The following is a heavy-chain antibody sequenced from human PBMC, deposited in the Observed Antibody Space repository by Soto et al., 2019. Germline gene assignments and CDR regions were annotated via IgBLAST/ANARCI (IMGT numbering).Heavy chain of an antibody. V-gene: IGHV6-1*01. CDR2: TYYRSKWYN. J-gene: IGHJ6*02. CDR1: GDSVSSNSAA. D-gene: IGHD6-13*01. Sequence: SQTLSLTCAISGDSVSSNSAAWNWIRQSPSRGLEWLGRTYYRSKWYNDYAVSVKSRITINPDTSKNQFSLQLNSVTPEDTAVYYCARNPSMIKHFIAAAGTGYYYYGMDVWGQGTTVTVSS. CDR3: ARNPSMIKHFIAAAGTGYYYYGMDV.